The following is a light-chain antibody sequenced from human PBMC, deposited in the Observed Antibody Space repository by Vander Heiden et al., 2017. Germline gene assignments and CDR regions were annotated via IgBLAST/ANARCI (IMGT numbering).Light chain of an antibody. V-gene: IGKV3-20*01. CDR2: GAS. CDR1: RSVSSSY. Sequence: EIVLTQSPGTLSLSPGERATLSCRARRSVSSSYLAWYQQKPRQAPRLLIYGASSRATGIPDRFSGSGSGTDFTLTISRLEPEDFAVYYCQQYGTSPLTFGGGTKVEIK. J-gene: IGKJ4*01. CDR3: QQYGTSPLT.